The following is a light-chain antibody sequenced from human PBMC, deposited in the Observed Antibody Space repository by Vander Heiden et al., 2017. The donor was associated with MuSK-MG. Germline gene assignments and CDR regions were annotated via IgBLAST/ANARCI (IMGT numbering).Light chain of an antibody. CDR2: SAS. CDR1: QSISSY. V-gene: IGKV1-39*01. CDR3: QQSDNTPLT. J-gene: IGKJ4*01. Sequence: DIQMTQSPSSLSASVGDRVTITCRASQSISSYLNWYQRKPGDGPKLLIYSASSLESGVPSRFSGSGSGTDFTLTISRLQPEDFATYCCQQSDNTPLTFGGGTRVEI.